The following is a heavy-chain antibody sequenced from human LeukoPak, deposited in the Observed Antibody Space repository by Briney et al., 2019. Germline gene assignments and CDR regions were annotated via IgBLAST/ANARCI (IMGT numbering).Heavy chain of an antibody. D-gene: IGHD6-13*01. CDR1: VGSFSGYY. J-gene: IGHJ4*02. CDR3: ASPPAAAAVDY. Sequence: SETLSLTCAVYVGSFSGYYWSWIREPPGKGLEWIGEINHSARNNSNPSLRSRVTISVDTSKNQFSLKLSSVTAADTAVYYCASPPAAAAVDYWGQGTLVTVSS. V-gene: IGHV4-34*01. CDR2: INHSARN.